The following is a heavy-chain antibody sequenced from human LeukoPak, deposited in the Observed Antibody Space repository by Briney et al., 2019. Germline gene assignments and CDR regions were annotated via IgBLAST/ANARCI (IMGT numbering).Heavy chain of an antibody. CDR3: TTDPGRRFGEARFDP. CDR2: ISYDGSNK. D-gene: IGHD3-10*01. Sequence: GRSLRLSCAASGFTFSSYGMHWVRQAPGKGLEWVAVISYDGSNKYYADSVKGRFTISRDNSKNTLYLQMNSLKTEDTAVYYCTTDPGRRFGEARFDPWGQGTLVTVSS. V-gene: IGHV3-30*03. CDR1: GFTFSSYG. J-gene: IGHJ5*02.